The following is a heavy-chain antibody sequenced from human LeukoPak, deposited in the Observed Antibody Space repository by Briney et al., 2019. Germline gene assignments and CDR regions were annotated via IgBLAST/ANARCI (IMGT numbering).Heavy chain of an antibody. Sequence: GASVKVSCKASRYTFTGYYMHWVRQAPGQGLEWMGWINPNSGGTNYAQKFQGRVTMTRDTSISTAYMELSRLRSDDTAVYYCARGLGYCSSTSCYGGYYYYMDVWGKGTTVTVSS. D-gene: IGHD2-2*01. CDR1: RYTFTGYY. CDR3: ARGLGYCSSTSCYGGYYYYMDV. V-gene: IGHV1-2*02. J-gene: IGHJ6*03. CDR2: INPNSGGT.